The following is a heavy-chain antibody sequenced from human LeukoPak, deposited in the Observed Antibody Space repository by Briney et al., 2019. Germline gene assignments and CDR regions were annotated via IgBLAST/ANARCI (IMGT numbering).Heavy chain of an antibody. CDR1: GGSISSYY. V-gene: IGHV4-59*01. D-gene: IGHD2-21*01. CDR3: ARGERLMYWFDP. J-gene: IGHJ5*02. Sequence: PSETLSLTCTVSGGSISSYYWSWIRQPPGKGLEWIGYIYYSGSTNYNPSLKSRVTISVDTSKNQFSLKLSSVTAADTAVYYCARGERLMYWFDPWGQGTLVTVSS. CDR2: IYYSGST.